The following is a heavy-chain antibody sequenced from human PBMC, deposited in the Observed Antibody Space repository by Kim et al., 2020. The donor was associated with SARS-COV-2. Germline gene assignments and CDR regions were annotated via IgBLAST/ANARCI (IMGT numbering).Heavy chain of an antibody. Sequence: SETLSLTCTVSGGSISSSSYYWGWIRQPPGKGLEWIGSIYYSGSTYYNPSLKSRVTISVDTSKNQFSLKLSSVTAADTAVYYCARNRGELAWGYYYYGMDVWGQGTTVTVSS. CDR3: ARNRGELAWGYYYYGMDV. V-gene: IGHV4-39*01. J-gene: IGHJ6*02. CDR1: GGSISSSSYY. CDR2: IYYSGST. D-gene: IGHD1-26*01.